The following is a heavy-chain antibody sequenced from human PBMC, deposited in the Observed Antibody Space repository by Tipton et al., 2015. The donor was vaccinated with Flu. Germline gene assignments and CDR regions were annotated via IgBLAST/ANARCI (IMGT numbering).Heavy chain of an antibody. CDR2: IYESGST. D-gene: IGHD5-24*01. J-gene: IGHJ4*02. Sequence: TLSLTCSVSGHSISRGYYWGWIRQPPGRGLEWIGTIYESGSTLYNPSLKSRVTMSVDTSTNQFSLNLTSVTAADTAVYYCARDPTNYRGIEYWGQGTLVTVSS. V-gene: IGHV4-38-2*02. CDR3: ARDPTNYRGIEY. CDR1: GHSISRGYY.